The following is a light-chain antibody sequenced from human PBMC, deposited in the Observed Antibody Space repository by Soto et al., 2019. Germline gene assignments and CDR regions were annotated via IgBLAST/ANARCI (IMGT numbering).Light chain of an antibody. CDR3: AAWDDRLSGWV. V-gene: IGLV1-47*01. CDR1: RSNIGSNY. J-gene: IGLJ3*02. CDR2: GNN. Sequence: QSVLTQPPSASGTPGQRVTISCSGSRSNIGSNYVYWYHQLPGTAPKLLISGNNERPSGVPDRFSGSKSGTSASLAISGLRSEDEGYYYCAAWDDRLSGWVFGGGTKLTVL.